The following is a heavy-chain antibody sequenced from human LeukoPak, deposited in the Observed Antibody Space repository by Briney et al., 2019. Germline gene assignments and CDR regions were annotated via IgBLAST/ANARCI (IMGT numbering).Heavy chain of an antibody. CDR2: INPNSGGI. CDR1: GYTFTDYY. CDR3: ARGNAYINDY. Sequence: ASVKVSCKASGYTFTDYYMHWVRQAPGQGLEWMGRINPNSGGINYAQKFQGRVTMTRDTSISTAYMELSRLRFDDTAVYYCARGNAYINDYWGQGTLATVSS. J-gene: IGHJ4*02. V-gene: IGHV1-2*06. D-gene: IGHD2-21*01.